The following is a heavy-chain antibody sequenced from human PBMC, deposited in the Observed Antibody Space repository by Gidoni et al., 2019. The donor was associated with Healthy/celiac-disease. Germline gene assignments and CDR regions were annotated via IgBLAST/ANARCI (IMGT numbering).Heavy chain of an antibody. J-gene: IGHJ4*02. V-gene: IGHV3-23*01. D-gene: IGHD3-16*02. Sequence: EVQLLESGGGLVQPGGSLRLSFAASGFTSSSYAMSCVGQAPGQGLEWVASISGSGGSTYYADSVKGRFTISRDNSKNTLYLQMNSLRAEDTAVYYCAKERAGQIVSFFDYWGQGTLVTVSS. CDR3: AKERAGQIVSFFDY. CDR2: ISGSGGST. CDR1: GFTSSSYA.